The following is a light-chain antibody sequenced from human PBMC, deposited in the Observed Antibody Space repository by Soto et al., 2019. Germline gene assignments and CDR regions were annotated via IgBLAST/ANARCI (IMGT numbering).Light chain of an antibody. Sequence: IVLTQSPGTLSLSPGERATLSCSASQSVSSSSLAWYQQKPGQAPRLLISGASSRATDIPDRFSGSGSGTDFTLTISRLEPEDFAVYYCQQYGSSRTFGQGTKVDI. CDR1: QSVSSSS. CDR3: QQYGSSRT. CDR2: GAS. J-gene: IGKJ1*01. V-gene: IGKV3-20*01.